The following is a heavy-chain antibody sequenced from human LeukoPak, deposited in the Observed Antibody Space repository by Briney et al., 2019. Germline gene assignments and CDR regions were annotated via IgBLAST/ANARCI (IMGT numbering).Heavy chain of an antibody. CDR3: ATDLIVVVPAARFAFDI. CDR1: GFTFSDYY. J-gene: IGHJ3*02. Sequence: GGSLRLSCAASGFTFSDYYMSWIRQAPGKGLEWVSYISSSGSTIYYADSVKGRFTISRDNAKNSLYLQMNSLRAEDTAVYYCATDLIVVVPAARFAFDIWGQRTMVTVSS. V-gene: IGHV3-11*04. D-gene: IGHD2-2*01. CDR2: ISSSGSTI.